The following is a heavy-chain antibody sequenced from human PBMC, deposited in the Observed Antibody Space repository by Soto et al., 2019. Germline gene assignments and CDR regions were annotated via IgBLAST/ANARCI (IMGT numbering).Heavy chain of an antibody. D-gene: IGHD5-12*01. V-gene: IGHV3-30-3*01. CDR1: GFTFSSYA. CDR2: ISYDGSNK. J-gene: IGHJ4*02. Sequence: GGSLRLSCAASGFTFSSYAMHWVRQAPGKGLEWVAVISYDGSNKYYADSVKGRFTISRDNSKNTLYLQMNSLRAEDTAVYYCAVDSGYDSNYFDYWGQGTLVTVSS. CDR3: AVDSGYDSNYFDY.